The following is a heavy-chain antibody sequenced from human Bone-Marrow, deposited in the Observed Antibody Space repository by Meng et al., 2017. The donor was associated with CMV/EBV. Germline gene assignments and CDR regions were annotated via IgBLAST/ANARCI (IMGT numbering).Heavy chain of an antibody. CDR2: VYYSGAS. Sequence: LRLSCTVSGVSIRNGNYYWSWIRQHPVKGLEWIAYVYYSGASYYNPSLRSRTTISADTSKNQFSLKLSSVTAADTAVYYCPYGRYYYYYGMDVWGQGTTVTVSS. V-gene: IGHV4-31*06. D-gene: IGHD1-14*01. CDR1: GVSIRNGNYY. CDR3: PYGRYYYYYGMDV. J-gene: IGHJ6*02.